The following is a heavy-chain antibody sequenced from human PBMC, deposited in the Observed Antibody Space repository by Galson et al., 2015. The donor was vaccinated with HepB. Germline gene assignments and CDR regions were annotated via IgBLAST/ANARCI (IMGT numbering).Heavy chain of an antibody. CDR1: GYTFTSHA. J-gene: IGHJ4*02. V-gene: IGHV1-3*01. D-gene: IGHD3-22*01. CDR2: INAGNGNT. Sequence: SVKVSCKASGYTFTSHAMHWVRQAPGQRLEWMGWINAGNGNTKYSQKFQGRVTITRGTSASTACMELSSLRSEDTAMYYCARDSVGITMIYWGQGTLVTVSS. CDR3: ARDSVGITMIY.